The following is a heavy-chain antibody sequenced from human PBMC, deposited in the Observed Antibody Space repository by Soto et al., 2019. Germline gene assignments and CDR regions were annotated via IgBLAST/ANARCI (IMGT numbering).Heavy chain of an antibody. CDR1: GYSFTSYW. J-gene: IGHJ6*02. V-gene: IGHV5-51*01. Sequence: GESLKISCKGSGYSFTSYWIGWVRQMPGKGLEWMGIIYPGDSDTRYSPSFQGQVTISADKSISTAYLQWSSLKASDTAIYYCARSRYHYDSSGPYYYHGMDVWGQGTTVTVSS. D-gene: IGHD3-22*01. CDR2: IYPGDSDT. CDR3: ARSRYHYDSSGPYYYHGMDV.